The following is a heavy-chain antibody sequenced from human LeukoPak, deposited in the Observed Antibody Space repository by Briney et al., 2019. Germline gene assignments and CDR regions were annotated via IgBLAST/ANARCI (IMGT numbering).Heavy chain of an antibody. CDR2: DSNNGNI. CDR1: GSSISSHS. CDR3: ARNNWGSLDY. V-gene: IGHV4-59*11. D-gene: IGHD7-27*01. J-gene: IGHJ4*02. Sequence: SETLSLTCTVSGSSISSHSWGWVRQPPGKGLEWIGYDSNNGNINYNPALKSRVTISVDTSKRQFSLKLSSVTAADTAIYYCARNNWGSLDYWGQGTLVTVSS.